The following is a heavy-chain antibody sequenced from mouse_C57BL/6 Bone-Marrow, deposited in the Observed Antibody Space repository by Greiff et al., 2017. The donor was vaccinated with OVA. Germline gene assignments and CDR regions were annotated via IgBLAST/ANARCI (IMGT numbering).Heavy chain of an antibody. J-gene: IGHJ3*01. Sequence: EVQLQQSGPELVKPGASVKISCKASGYTFTDYYMNWVKQSHGKSLEWIGDINPNNGGTSYNQKFKGKATLTVDKSSSTAYMELRSLTSEDSAVYYCAKNYDGYYVRFAYWGQGTLVTVSA. CDR3: AKNYDGYYVRFAY. CDR2: INPNNGGT. CDR1: GYTFTDYY. D-gene: IGHD2-3*01. V-gene: IGHV1-26*01.